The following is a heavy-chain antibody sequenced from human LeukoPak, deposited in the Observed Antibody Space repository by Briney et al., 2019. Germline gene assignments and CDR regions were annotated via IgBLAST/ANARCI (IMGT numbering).Heavy chain of an antibody. CDR3: ARDRGPGYSYGVLDY. J-gene: IGHJ4*02. Sequence: GGSLRLSCAASGFTFSNYAMHWVRQAPGRALEWVAVISYDGSTKYYADSVKGRFTISRDNSKNTLYLQMNSLRAEDTAVYYCARDRGPGYSYGVLDYWGQGTLVTVSS. CDR1: GFTFSNYA. V-gene: IGHV3-30-3*01. CDR2: ISYDGSTK. D-gene: IGHD5-18*01.